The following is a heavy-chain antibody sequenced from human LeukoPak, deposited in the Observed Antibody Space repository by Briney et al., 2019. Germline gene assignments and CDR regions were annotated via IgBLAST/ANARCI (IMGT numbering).Heavy chain of an antibody. CDR2: IYPGDSDT. Sequence: GESLKISCKASGYSFTTYWIGRVRQMPGKGLEWMGIIYPGDSDTRYSPPFQGQVTISADKSITTAYLQWSSLKASDTAMYYCAKRGATDWYHLDAFDIWGQGTMVTVSS. CDR1: GYSFTTYW. CDR3: AKRGATDWYHLDAFDI. D-gene: IGHD3-9*01. J-gene: IGHJ3*02. V-gene: IGHV5-51*01.